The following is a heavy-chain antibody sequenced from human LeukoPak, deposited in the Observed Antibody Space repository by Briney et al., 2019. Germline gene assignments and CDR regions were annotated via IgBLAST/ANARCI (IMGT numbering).Heavy chain of an antibody. CDR2: INPNSGGT. CDR3: ARATAARYYFWSGYIDY. D-gene: IGHD3-3*01. J-gene: IGHJ4*02. V-gene: IGHV1-2*02. CDR1: GYTFTGYY. Sequence: ASVKVSCKASGYTFTGYYMHWVRQAPGQGLEWMGWINPNSGGTNYAQKFQGRVTMTRDTSISTAYMELSRLRSDDTAVYYCARATAARYYFWSGYIDYWGQGTLVTVSS.